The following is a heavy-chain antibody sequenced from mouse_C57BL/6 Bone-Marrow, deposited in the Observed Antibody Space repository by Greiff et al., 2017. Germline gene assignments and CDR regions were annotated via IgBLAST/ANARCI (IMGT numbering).Heavy chain of an antibody. CDR1: GFTFSSYA. D-gene: IGHD2-3*01. J-gene: IGHJ4*01. CDR3: ARDDDYFYYYAMDY. Sequence: EVQGVESGGGLVKPGGFLKLSCAASGFTFSSYAMSWVRQTPEKRLEWVATISDGGSYTYYPDNVKGRFTISRDNAKNNLYLQMSHLKSEDTAMYYCARDDDYFYYYAMDYWGQGTSVTVSS. CDR2: ISDGGSYT. V-gene: IGHV5-4*01.